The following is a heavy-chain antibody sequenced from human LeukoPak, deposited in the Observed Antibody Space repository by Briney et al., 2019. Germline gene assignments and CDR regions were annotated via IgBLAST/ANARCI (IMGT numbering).Heavy chain of an antibody. CDR2: ISWNSGSI. Sequence: PGGSLRLSCAASGFTFDDYAMHWVRQAPGKGLEWVSGISWNSGSIGYADSVKGRFTIPRDNAKNSLYLQMNSLRAEDTALYYCAKDRSYYYYYGMDVWGQGTTVTVSS. CDR1: GFTFDDYA. CDR3: AKDRSYYYYYGMDV. V-gene: IGHV3-9*01. J-gene: IGHJ6*02.